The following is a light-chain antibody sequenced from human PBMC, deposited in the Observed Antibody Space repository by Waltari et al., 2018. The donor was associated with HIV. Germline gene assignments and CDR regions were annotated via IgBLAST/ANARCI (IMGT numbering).Light chain of an antibody. V-gene: IGLV3-1*01. Sequence: SYEVTQPPSVAVSPGQTASITCSGYELGDKYTCWYQQKPGQSPLLVIYQDNKRPSGIPERFSGSSSGHTATLTISGTLPTDEADYYCQAWGSSTSGVFGTGTKLTVL. CDR2: QDN. CDR3: QAWGSSTSGV. CDR1: ELGDKY. J-gene: IGLJ3*02.